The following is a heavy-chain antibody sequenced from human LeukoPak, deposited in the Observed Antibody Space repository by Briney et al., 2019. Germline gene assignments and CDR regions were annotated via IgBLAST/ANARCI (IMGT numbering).Heavy chain of an antibody. J-gene: IGHJ4*02. CDR2: IYYSGST. D-gene: IGHD6-19*01. V-gene: IGHV4-59*01. Sequence: SETLSLTCTVSGGSISSYYWSWIRQPPGKGLEWIGYIYYSGSTNYNPSLKSRVTISVDTSKNQFSLKLSSVTAADTAVYYCARNRRSRVAVAGTGFDYWGQGTLVTVSS. CDR1: GGSISSYY. CDR3: ARNRRSRVAVAGTGFDY.